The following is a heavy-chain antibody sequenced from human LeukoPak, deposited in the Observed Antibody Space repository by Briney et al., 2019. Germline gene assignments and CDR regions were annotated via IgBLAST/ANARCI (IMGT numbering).Heavy chain of an antibody. V-gene: IGHV3-21*01. Sequence: KPGGSLRLSCAASGFTFSSYSMNWVRQAPGKGLEWVSSISSSSSYIYYADSVKGRFIISRDNAKNSLYLQMNSLRAEDTAVYYCARGGSGSSYFDYWGQGTLVTVSS. D-gene: IGHD3-10*01. CDR3: ARGGSGSSYFDY. CDR2: ISSSSSYI. CDR1: GFTFSSYS. J-gene: IGHJ4*02.